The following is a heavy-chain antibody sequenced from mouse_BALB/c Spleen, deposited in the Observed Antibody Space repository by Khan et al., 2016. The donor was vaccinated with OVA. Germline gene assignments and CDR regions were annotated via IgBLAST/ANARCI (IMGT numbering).Heavy chain of an antibody. CDR3: ARFITTATGDYYGMDY. CDR2: ISSCGTYT. Sequence: EVELVESGGDLVKPGGSLKLSCAASGFTFSSYGMFWVRQTPDKRLEWVATISSCGTYTYSPDSVKGRFTSTRDKAKNNLYLQMSSLKSEDTAMYYCARFITTATGDYYGMDYWGQGTSVTVSS. V-gene: IGHV5-6*01. D-gene: IGHD1-2*01. J-gene: IGHJ4*01. CDR1: GFTFSSYG.